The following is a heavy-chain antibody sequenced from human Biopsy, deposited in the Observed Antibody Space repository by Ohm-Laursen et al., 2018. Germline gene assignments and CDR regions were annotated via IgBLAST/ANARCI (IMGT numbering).Heavy chain of an antibody. CDR2: IYYTGTT. CDR3: ASQASSDYPLNF. D-gene: IGHD3-22*01. J-gene: IGHJ4*02. Sequence: TLSLTCSVSGASVSSGSFFWSWIRQPPGKGLEWIGFIYYTGTTSYNPSLKRRLSISLDTSKNQFSLRLRSVTAADTAVYYCASQASSDYPLNFWGQGSLVTVSS. CDR1: GASVSSGSFF. V-gene: IGHV4-61*01.